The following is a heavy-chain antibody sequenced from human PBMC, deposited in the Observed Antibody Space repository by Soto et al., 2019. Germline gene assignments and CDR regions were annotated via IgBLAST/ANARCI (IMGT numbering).Heavy chain of an antibody. CDR1: GGSVSSGSYY. CDR2: IYYSGNT. V-gene: IGHV4-61*01. D-gene: IGHD3-9*01. J-gene: IGHJ4*02. CDR3: ARLNLGYSILTGYEYYFDY. Sequence: QVQLQESGPGLVKPSETLSLTCTVSGGSVSSGSYYWSWIRQPPGKGLEWIGNIYYSGNTNYNPSLKSRVTISVDTSKNQFSLKLSSVSAADTAIYYCARLNLGYSILTGYEYYFDYWGQGTLVTVSS.